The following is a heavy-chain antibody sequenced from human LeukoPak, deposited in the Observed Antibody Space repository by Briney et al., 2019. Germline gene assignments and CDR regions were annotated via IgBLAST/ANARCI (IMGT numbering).Heavy chain of an antibody. J-gene: IGHJ4*02. V-gene: IGHV3-15*01. CDR2: IKSKAAGETT. Sequence: GGSLRLSCAASGFSFTNAWMNWVRQAPGKGLEWVGRIKSKAAGETTDYAAPVKGRFTISRDDSTNTLYLQMNSLKTEDTAVYYCTNGATFSDDYWGQGTLDTVSS. CDR3: TNGATFSDDY. D-gene: IGHD1-26*01. CDR1: GFSFTNAW.